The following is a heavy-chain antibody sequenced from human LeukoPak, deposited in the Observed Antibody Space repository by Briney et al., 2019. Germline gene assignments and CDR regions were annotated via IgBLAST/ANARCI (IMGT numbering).Heavy chain of an antibody. J-gene: IGHJ4*02. CDR2: INHSGST. CDR3: ARVRATISNY. V-gene: IGHV4-34*01. D-gene: IGHD5-12*01. Sequence: PSETLSLTCAVYGGSFSGYYRSWIRQPPGKGLEWIGKINHSGSTNYNPSLKSRVTISVDTSKKQFSLKLSSVTAADTAVYYCARVRATISNYWGQGTLVTVSS. CDR1: GGSFSGYY.